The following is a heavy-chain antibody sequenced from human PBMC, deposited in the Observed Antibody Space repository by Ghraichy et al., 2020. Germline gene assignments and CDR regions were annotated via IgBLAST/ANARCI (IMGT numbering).Heavy chain of an antibody. CDR3: ARPLVVAAEFGY. V-gene: IGHV4-39*01. D-gene: IGHD2-15*01. CDR2: IYYSGST. CDR1: GGSISSSSYY. J-gene: IGHJ4*02. Sequence: SETLSLTCTVSGGSISSSSYYWGWIRQPPGKGLEWIGSIYYSGSTYYNPSLKSRVTISVDTSKNQFSLKLSSVTAADTAVYYCARPLVVAAEFGYWGQGTLVTVSS.